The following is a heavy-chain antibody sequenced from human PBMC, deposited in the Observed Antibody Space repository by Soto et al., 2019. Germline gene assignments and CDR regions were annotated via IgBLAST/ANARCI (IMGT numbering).Heavy chain of an antibody. CDR1: GYSIRSGYF. CDR3: ARYRREAVAGYTLDN. J-gene: IGHJ4*02. Sequence: SETLSLTCAVSGYSIRSGYFWGWIRQPPGKGLEWIGSMYHSGITYYNLSLKSRVTISVDTSKSQFSLKVNSMTAADTAVYYCARYRREAVAGYTLDNWGQGILVTVSS. D-gene: IGHD6-13*01. CDR2: MYHSGIT. V-gene: IGHV4-38-2*01.